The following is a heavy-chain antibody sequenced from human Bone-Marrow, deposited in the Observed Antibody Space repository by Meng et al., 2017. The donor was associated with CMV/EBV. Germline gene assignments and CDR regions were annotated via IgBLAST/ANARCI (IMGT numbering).Heavy chain of an antibody. CDR3: ARDRGGYCSSTSCPSNWYFDL. D-gene: IGHD2-2*01. V-gene: IGHV1-69*05. CDR2: IIPIFGTA. J-gene: IGHJ2*01. Sequence: SVKVSCKASGGTFSSYAISWVRQAPGQGLEWMGGIIPIFGTANYAQKFQGRVTITTDESTSTAYMELSSLRSEDTAVYYCARDRGGYCSSTSCPSNWYFDLWGRGTLVTFSS. CDR1: GGTFSSYA.